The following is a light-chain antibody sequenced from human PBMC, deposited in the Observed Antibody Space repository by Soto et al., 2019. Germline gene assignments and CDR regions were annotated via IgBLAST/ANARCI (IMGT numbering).Light chain of an antibody. CDR2: DVS. J-gene: IGLJ2*01. CDR1: SSDVGAYNY. V-gene: IGLV2-14*03. Sequence: QSALTQPASVSGSPGQSITISCTGSSSDVGAYNYVSWYQHHPGRAPKLMIFDVSNRPSGVSNRFSGSKSGNTASLTISGLQAEDEADYYCSSYTSSSTVFGGGTKLTV. CDR3: SSYTSSSTV.